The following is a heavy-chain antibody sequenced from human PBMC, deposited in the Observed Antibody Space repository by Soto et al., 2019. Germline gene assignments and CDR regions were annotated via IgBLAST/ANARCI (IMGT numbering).Heavy chain of an antibody. D-gene: IGHD6-6*01. J-gene: IGHJ4*02. V-gene: IGHV3-21*01. Sequence: EVQLVESGGGLVKPGGSLRLSCAASGFTFSSYSMNWVRQAPGKGLVWVSSISSSSSYIYYADSVKGRFTISRDNAKNSLYLQMNSLRAEDTAVYYCARASGIAARGDYWGQGTLVTVSS. CDR2: ISSSSSYI. CDR3: ARASGIAARGDY. CDR1: GFTFSSYS.